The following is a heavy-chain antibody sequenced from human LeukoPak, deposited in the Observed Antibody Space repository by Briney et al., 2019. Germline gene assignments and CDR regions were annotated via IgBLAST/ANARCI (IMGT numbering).Heavy chain of an antibody. CDR1: GGSISSGSYY. CDR3: ARLPIVVVPSTSFDM. Sequence: SQTLSLTCTVSGGSISSGSYYWSWIRQPAGKGLEWIGRIYTSGSTNYNPSLKSRVTISVDTSKNQFSLKLSSVTAADTAVYYCARLPIVVVPSTSFDMWGLGTMVTVSS. CDR2: IYTSGST. V-gene: IGHV4-61*02. D-gene: IGHD2-2*01. J-gene: IGHJ3*02.